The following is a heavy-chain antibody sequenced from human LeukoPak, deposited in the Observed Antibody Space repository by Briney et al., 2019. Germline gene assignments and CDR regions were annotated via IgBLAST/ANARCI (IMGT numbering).Heavy chain of an antibody. J-gene: IGHJ5*02. Sequence: SQTLSLTCAISGDSVSSNSAAWNWIRQSPSRGLGWLGRTYCRSKWYNDYAVSVKSRITINPDTSKNQVSLQLNSVTPEDTAVYYCARGGSGWSVSLFDPWGQGTLVTVSS. V-gene: IGHV6-1*01. CDR2: TYCRSKWYN. CDR1: GDSVSSNSAA. D-gene: IGHD6-13*01. CDR3: ARGGSGWSVSLFDP.